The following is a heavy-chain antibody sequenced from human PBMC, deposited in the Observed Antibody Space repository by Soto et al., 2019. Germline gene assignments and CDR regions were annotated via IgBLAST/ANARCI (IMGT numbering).Heavy chain of an antibody. J-gene: IGHJ5*01. V-gene: IGHV3-72*01. CDR2: LKDSSQIYAT. Sequence: EVQLVESGGGLVQPGGSARLSCAASGFSVSGWYMDWVRQAPGKGLEWVARLKDSSQIYATEYAASVRGRFTVSRHASQNLIYLQMNSLKIEDTAVYYCAREGDARWLDSWGQGTLVTVS. D-gene: IGHD1-26*01. CDR3: AREGDARWLDS. CDR1: GFSVSGWY.